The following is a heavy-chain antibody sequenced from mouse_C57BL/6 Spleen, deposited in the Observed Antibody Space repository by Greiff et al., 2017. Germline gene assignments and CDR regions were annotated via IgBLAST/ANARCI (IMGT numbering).Heavy chain of an antibody. V-gene: IGHV1-64*01. CDR3: ARSCYYDYDGSFDD. J-gene: IGHJ2*01. Sequence: QVQLQQPGAELVKPGASVKLSCKASGYTFTSYWMHWVKQRPGQGLEWIGMIHPNSGSTNYNEKFKSKATLTVDKSSSTAYMQLSSLTSEDSAVYYCARSCYYDYDGSFDDWGQGTTLTVSS. D-gene: IGHD2-4*01. CDR1: GYTFTSYW. CDR2: IHPNSGST.